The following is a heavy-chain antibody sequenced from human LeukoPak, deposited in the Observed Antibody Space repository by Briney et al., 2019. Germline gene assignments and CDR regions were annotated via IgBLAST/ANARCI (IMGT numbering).Heavy chain of an antibody. CDR2: INPTSGGT. D-gene: IGHD3-22*01. CDR1: GYTFSDCY. CDR3: ARGKYYYDSSGSISPDY. V-gene: IGHV1-2*02. J-gene: IGHJ4*02. Sequence: ASVKVSCKASGYTFSDCYIHWVRRAPGQGPEWMGCINPTSGGTSYAQKFQGRVTMTRNTSISTAYMELSSLRSEDTAVYYCARGKYYYDSSGSISPDYWGQGTLVTVSS.